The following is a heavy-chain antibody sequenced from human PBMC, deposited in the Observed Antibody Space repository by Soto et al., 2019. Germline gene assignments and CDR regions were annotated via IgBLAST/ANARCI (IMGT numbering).Heavy chain of an antibody. D-gene: IGHD3-22*01. CDR1: GGSISSYY. CDR3: ARDRGGLLLDY. V-gene: IGHV4-59*01. CDR2: IYYSGST. J-gene: IGHJ4*02. Sequence: PSETLSLTCTVSGGSISSYYWSWIRQPPGKGLEWIGYIYYSGSTNYNPSLKSRVTISVDTSKNQFSLKLSSVTAADTAVYYCARDRGGLLLDYWGQGTLVTVSS.